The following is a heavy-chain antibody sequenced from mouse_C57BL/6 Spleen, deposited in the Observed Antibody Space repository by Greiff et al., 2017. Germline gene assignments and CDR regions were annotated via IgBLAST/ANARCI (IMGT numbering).Heavy chain of an antibody. V-gene: IGHV1-55*01. J-gene: IGHJ3*01. CDR3: ATFYYDYEEGFAY. CDR1: GYTFTSYW. D-gene: IGHD2-4*01. Sequence: QVQLQQPGAELVKPGASVKMSCKASGYTFTSYWITWVKQRPGQGLEWIGDIYPGSGSTNYNEKFKSKATLTVDTSSSTAYMQLSSLTSEDSAVYYCATFYYDYEEGFAYWGQGTLVTVSA. CDR2: IYPGSGST.